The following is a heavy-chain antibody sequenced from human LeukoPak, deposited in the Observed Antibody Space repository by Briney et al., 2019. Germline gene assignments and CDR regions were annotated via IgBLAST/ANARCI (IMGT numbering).Heavy chain of an antibody. CDR3: ARDGTSPQYARYAFDI. CDR1: GFTFSSYS. CDR2: ISSSCSYI. D-gene: IGHD1-1*01. J-gene: IGHJ3*02. V-gene: IGHV3-21*01. Sequence: GGSLRLSSAASGFTFSSYSMNWGRQATGKGLEWVSAISSSCSYIYYADSVKGRFTISRDNARNSLYLQMNSLRAEDTAVYYCARDGTSPQYARYAFDIWGQGTMVTVSS.